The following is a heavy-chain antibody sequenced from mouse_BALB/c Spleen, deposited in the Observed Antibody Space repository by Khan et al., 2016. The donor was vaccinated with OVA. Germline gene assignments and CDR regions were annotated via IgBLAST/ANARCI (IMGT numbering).Heavy chain of an antibody. V-gene: IGHV3-2*02. J-gene: IGHJ2*01. Sequence: EVKLLESGPGLVKPSQSLSLTCTVTGYSITSDYAWNWIRQFPGNKLEWMGYISYSGNTKYNPSLKSRISITRDTSKNQFFLQLNSVTTEDTATYYCARIYGGDFDYWGQGTTLTLSS. D-gene: IGHD1-1*01. CDR2: ISYSGNT. CDR3: ARIYGGDFDY. CDR1: GYSITSDYA.